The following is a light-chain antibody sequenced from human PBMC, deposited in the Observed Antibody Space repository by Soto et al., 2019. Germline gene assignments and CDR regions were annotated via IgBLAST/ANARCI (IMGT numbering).Light chain of an antibody. V-gene: IGLV2-14*01. J-gene: IGLJ1*01. Sequence: QSVLTQPASVSGSPGQSITISCTGTSSDVGGYDYVSWYQQHPGKAPKFMIYEVTNRPSGVSHRFSGSKSGNTASLTISGLQAEDEADYYCSSYTSSSTRVFGTGTKVTVL. CDR2: EVT. CDR1: SSDVGGYDY. CDR3: SSYTSSSTRV.